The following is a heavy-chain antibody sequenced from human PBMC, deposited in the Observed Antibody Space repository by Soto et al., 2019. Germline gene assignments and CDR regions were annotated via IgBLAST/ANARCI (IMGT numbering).Heavy chain of an antibody. CDR3: AYGDYVGNWFAP. Sequence: QITLKESGPTLVKPTQTLTLTCTFSGFSVSTSGVGVGWIRQPPGKALEWLALIYWDDDKRYSPSLKSRLTIXKXXSKNQVVLTMTNMDPVDTATYSCAYGDYVGNWFAPWGQGTLVTVSS. CDR2: IYWDDDK. D-gene: IGHD4-17*01. CDR1: GFSVSTSGVG. J-gene: IGHJ5*02. V-gene: IGHV2-5*02.